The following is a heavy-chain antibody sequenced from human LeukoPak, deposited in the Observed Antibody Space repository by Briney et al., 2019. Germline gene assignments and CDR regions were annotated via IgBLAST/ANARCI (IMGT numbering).Heavy chain of an antibody. J-gene: IGHJ5*02. D-gene: IGHD1-14*01. V-gene: IGHV3-21*01. CDR1: GFTFSSYS. CDR3: ASEPGNWFDP. Sequence: GGSLRPSCAASGFTFSSYSMNWVRQAPGKGLEWVSSISSSSSYIYYADSVKGRFTISRDNAKNSLYLQMNSLRAEDTAVYYCASEPGNWFDPWGQGTLVTVSS. CDR2: ISSSSSYI.